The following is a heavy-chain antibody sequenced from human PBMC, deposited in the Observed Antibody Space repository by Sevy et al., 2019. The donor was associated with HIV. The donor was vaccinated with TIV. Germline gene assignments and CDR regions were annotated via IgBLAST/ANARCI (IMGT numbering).Heavy chain of an antibody. Sequence: SETLSLTCSVSSYSISRGYYWSWIRQSPQRGLEWIGSINYSGTKYYSPSLKSRVTISVDTSKNQLSLRLKYVTATDTAIYYCARHYKYTTSSQAFDVWGQGTKVTVSS. J-gene: IGHJ3*01. CDR2: INYSGTK. D-gene: IGHD1-1*01. V-gene: IGHV4-38-2*02. CDR3: ARHYKYTTSSQAFDV. CDR1: SYSISRGYY.